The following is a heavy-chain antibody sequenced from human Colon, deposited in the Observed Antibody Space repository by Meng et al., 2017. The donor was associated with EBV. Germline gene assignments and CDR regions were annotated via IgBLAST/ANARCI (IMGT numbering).Heavy chain of an antibody. CDR2: IYHSGST. CDR1: ERALSSRNW. Sequence: LAESARGRVYPSGTLSLTWTVYERALSSRNWWSWVRQPPGKGLEWIGEIYHSGSTNYNPSLKSRVTISVDESKNQFSLRLSSVTAADTAVYYCARVGAYCGGDCYHPRWGQGTLVTVSS. D-gene: IGHD2-21*02. CDR3: ARVGAYCGGDCYHPR. J-gene: IGHJ4*02. V-gene: IGHV4-4*02.